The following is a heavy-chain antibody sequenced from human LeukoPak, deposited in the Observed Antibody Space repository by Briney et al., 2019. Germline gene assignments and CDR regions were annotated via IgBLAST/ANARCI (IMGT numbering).Heavy chain of an antibody. CDR3: ARGGPRGNGFDY. CDR2: YNPNSGDT. Sequence: ASVKVSCKASGYIFTGQFIHWVRQAPGQGLEWMAMYNPNSGDTTFSQRFQDRVTMTRDTSLNTAFMELSRLTSDDTAVYYCARGGPRGNGFDYWGQGTLVSVSS. CDR1: GYIFTGQF. J-gene: IGHJ4*02. V-gene: IGHV1-2*02. D-gene: IGHD6-25*01.